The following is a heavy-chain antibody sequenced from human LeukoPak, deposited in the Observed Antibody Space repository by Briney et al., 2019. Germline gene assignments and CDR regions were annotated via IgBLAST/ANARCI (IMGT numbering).Heavy chain of an antibody. J-gene: IGHJ4*02. V-gene: IGHV3-74*01. CDR3: ARDLKSAFDY. CDR1: GFIFNSYW. Sequence: PGGSLRLSCAASGFIFNSYWMHWVRQAPGKGLVWVSGVNRDRSYTNYADAVKGRSTISRDNAKNTLYLQMNSLRAEDTAVYYCARDLKSAFDYWGQGTLATVSS. CDR2: VNRDRSYT.